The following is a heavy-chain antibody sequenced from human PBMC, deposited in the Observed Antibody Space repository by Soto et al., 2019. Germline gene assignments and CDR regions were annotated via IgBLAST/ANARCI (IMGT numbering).Heavy chain of an antibody. CDR1: GFTFNNYA. V-gene: IGHV3-23*01. J-gene: IGHJ4*02. Sequence: EVQVLDSGGGLVQPGGSLRPSCAASGFTFNNYAMNWVRQAPGKGLEWVATSATGGSTYYADSVKGRFTISRDNSKNTLYLQMNGLRVEDTAVYYCAKDRLAGNFDYWGQGTQVTVSS. CDR3: AKDRLAGNFDY. CDR2: SATGGST.